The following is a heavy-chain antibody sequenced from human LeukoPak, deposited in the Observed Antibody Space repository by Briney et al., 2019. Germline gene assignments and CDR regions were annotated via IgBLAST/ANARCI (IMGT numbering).Heavy chain of an antibody. CDR1: GYTFTRYY. CDR3: ARGTKDILGPVYY. D-gene: IGHD1-26*01. J-gene: IGHJ4*02. CDR2: INPSGGST. Sequence: ASVKVSCKASGYTFTRYYMLWVRQAPGQGLEGMGIINPSGGSTSYAQKFQGRVTMTRDMSTSTVYMELSRLRSDDTALYYCARGTKDILGPVYYWGQGTPVTASS. V-gene: IGHV1-46*01.